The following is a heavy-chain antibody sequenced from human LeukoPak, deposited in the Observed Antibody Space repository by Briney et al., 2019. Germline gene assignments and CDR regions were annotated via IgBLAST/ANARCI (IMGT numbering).Heavy chain of an antibody. D-gene: IGHD6-19*01. CDR1: GYSFSNYW. J-gene: IGHJ1*01. Sequence: GESLKISCKGSGYSFSNYWIGWVRQMPGKGLEWMGIIYPGDSDTRYSPSFQGQVTISADRSISTAYLQWSSLKASDTAMYYCTRLGSVAATGYFQDWGQGTLVTVSS. V-gene: IGHV5-51*01. CDR2: IYPGDSDT. CDR3: TRLGSVAATGYFQD.